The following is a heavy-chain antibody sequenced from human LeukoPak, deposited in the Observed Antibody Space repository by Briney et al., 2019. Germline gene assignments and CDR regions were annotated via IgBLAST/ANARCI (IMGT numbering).Heavy chain of an antibody. CDR1: GFTFDKYP. CDR2: VTENGGTT. Sequence: GGSLRLSCAASGFTFDKYPMHWVRQPPGKGLEWVALVTENGGTTFYAGSVKGRFTISRDISKNSVYLQMNSLISEDTALYYCTQDYMGSYLAWGQGTLVTVSS. J-gene: IGHJ5*02. D-gene: IGHD1-26*01. V-gene: IGHV3-43*02. CDR3: TQDYMGSYLA.